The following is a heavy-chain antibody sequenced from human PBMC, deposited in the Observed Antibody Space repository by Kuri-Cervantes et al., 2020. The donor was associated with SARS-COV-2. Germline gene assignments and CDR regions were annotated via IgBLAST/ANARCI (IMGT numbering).Heavy chain of an antibody. Sequence: ASVKVSCKASGYTFSDYYIYWVRQAPGQGLEWMGWINPNSGGTNYAQKFQGWVTMTRDTSINPAYMELSRLRSDDMAVYYCARGMVRGIIQYYYYPMDVWGQGTTVTVSS. CDR2: INPNSGGT. CDR1: GYTFSDYY. D-gene: IGHD3-10*01. CDR3: ARGMVRGIIQYYYYPMDV. J-gene: IGHJ6*02. V-gene: IGHV1-2*04.